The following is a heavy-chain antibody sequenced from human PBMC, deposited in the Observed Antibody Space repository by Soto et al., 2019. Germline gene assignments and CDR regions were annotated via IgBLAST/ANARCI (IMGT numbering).Heavy chain of an antibody. D-gene: IGHD2-15*01. J-gene: IGHJ6*03. CDR3: TRDGGGQGEHSFYYYLMDV. CDR2: IRSKTNNYAT. V-gene: IGHV3-73*01. CDR1: GFPLSDSA. Sequence: EVQLVESGGGLVQPGGSLKLACLASGFPLSDSAIHWVRKASGKGLEWVGRIRSKTNNYATTYGAPVRGRFTLSRDDSKNTAYLQMNNLEREDAAVYYCTRDGGGQGEHSFYYYLMDVGGKGTTV.